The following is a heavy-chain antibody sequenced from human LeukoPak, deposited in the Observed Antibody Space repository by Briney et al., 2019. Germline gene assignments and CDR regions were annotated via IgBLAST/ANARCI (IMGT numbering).Heavy chain of an antibody. CDR2: ITWNSGRI. D-gene: IGHD6-19*01. CDR1: GFTFADYA. J-gene: IGHJ4*02. CDR3: VKVFGGFSSGWDY. Sequence: GGSLRLSCAASGFTFADYAMHWVRQAPGKGLERVSGITWNSGRIGYADSVKGRFTIPRDNAKNTLYLQMNSQIPDDTALSHGVKVFGGFSSGWDYWGQGTLVTVSS. V-gene: IGHV3-9*01.